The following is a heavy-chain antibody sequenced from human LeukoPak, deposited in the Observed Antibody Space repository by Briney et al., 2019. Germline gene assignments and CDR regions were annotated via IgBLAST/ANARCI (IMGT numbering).Heavy chain of an antibody. Sequence: PGGPLRLSCAASGFIFSSYWMSWVRQAPGKGLEWVANIKQDGSEKYYVDSVKGRFTISRDNAKNSLYLQMNSLRAEDTAVYYCARFQGHRFDPWGQGILVTVSS. J-gene: IGHJ5*02. V-gene: IGHV3-7*05. CDR2: IKQDGSEK. CDR1: GFIFSSYW. CDR3: ARFQGHRFDP.